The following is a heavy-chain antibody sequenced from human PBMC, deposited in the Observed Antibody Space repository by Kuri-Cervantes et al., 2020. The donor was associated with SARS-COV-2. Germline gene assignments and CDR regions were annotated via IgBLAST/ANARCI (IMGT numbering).Heavy chain of an antibody. Sequence: ASVKVSCKASGYTFTTYYIHWVRQAPGQGLEWMGIINPSGGGTSYAQKSQGRVAVTRDTPTSTVYMELSSLRSEDTAVYYCARDPTTVTTGIGMDVWGQGTTVTVSS. D-gene: IGHD4-17*01. V-gene: IGHV1-46*01. J-gene: IGHJ6*02. CDR3: ARDPTTVTTGIGMDV. CDR1: GYTFTTYY. CDR2: INPSGGGT.